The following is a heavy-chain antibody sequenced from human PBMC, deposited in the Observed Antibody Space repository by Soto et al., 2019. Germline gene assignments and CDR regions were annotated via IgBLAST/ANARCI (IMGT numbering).Heavy chain of an antibody. Sequence: PSETLSLTCAVSCGSISSSNWWSWVRQPPGKGLEWIGEIYHSGSTNYNPSLKSRVTISVDKSKNQFSLKLSSVTAADTAVYHCARVHSSGWYYREADYWGQGTLVTVSS. CDR3: ARVHSSGWYYREADY. V-gene: IGHV4-4*02. D-gene: IGHD6-19*01. J-gene: IGHJ4*02. CDR2: IYHSGST. CDR1: CGSISSSNW.